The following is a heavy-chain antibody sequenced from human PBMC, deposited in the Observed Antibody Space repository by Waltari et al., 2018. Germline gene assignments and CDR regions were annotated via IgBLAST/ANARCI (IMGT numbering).Heavy chain of an antibody. J-gene: IGHJ4*02. V-gene: IGHV4-59*01. CDR1: GGSISSYY. CDR2: IYSRGST. Sequence: QVQLQESGPGLVKPSETLSLTCTVSGGSISSYYWSWIRQPPGKGLEWIGYIYSRGSTNYNPSLKSRVIISVDTSKNQFSLKVRSMTAADTAVYYCARDRGYQDYWGQGTLVTVSS. CDR3: ARDRGYQDY. D-gene: IGHD3-10*01.